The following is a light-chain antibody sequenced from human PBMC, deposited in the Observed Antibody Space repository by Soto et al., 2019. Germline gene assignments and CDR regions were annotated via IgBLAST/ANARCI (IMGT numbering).Light chain of an antibody. CDR1: QSLLHRNGDDY. Sequence: EIVMTQSPLSLPVTPGEPASLSCKSSQSLLHRNGDDYLYWYLQKPGQSPQLLIYMGSSRASGVPGRFSGSGSGTDFTLKISRVEAEDVGVYFCMQSLQTPRTFGQGTKLEIK. J-gene: IGKJ2*01. CDR3: MQSLQTPRT. V-gene: IGKV2-28*01. CDR2: MGS.